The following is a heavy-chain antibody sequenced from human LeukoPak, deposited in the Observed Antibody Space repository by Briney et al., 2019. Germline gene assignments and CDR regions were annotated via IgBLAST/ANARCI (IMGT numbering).Heavy chain of an antibody. V-gene: IGHV1-46*01. Sequence: ASVKVPCKASGYTFTSYYMHWVRQAPGQGLEWMGMINPSGSSTSYAQKFQGRVTMTRDTSTSTVYMELSSLRSEDTAVYYCARVTAVAGSGFDYWGQGTLVTVSS. D-gene: IGHD6-19*01. J-gene: IGHJ4*02. CDR1: GYTFTSYY. CDR3: ARVTAVAGSGFDY. CDR2: INPSGSST.